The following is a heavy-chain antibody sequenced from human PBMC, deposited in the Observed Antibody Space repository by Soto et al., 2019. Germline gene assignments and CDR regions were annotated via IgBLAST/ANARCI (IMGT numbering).Heavy chain of an antibody. D-gene: IGHD3-9*01. V-gene: IGHV4-4*02. CDR1: GGSVSSSKW. J-gene: IGHJ4*02. CDR2: IYRSGAT. Sequence: QVPLQETGPGLVEPSGTLSLTCGVSGGSVSSSKWWRWVRQPPGKGLEWIGGIYRSGATNYSPSLLRRVTISLDKSKHKVSIRLTSLTAADTAVYYCVSHTSYDILTAFDYWGQGTLVTVSS. CDR3: VSHTSYDILTAFDY.